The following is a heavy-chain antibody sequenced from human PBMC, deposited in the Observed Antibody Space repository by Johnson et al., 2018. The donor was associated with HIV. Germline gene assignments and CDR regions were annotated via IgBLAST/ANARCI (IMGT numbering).Heavy chain of an antibody. D-gene: IGHD3-3*01. Sequence: QMQLVESGGGVVQPGRSLRLSCAASGFTFSDYYMSWIRQAPGKGLEWVSYISSSGSTIYYADSVKGRFTISRDNAKNSLYLQMNSLRAEDTAVYYCARDRYYDFWSGYRTFDIWGQGTMVTVSS. V-gene: IGHV3-11*01. CDR3: ARDRYYDFWSGYRTFDI. CDR1: GFTFSDYY. J-gene: IGHJ3*02. CDR2: ISSSGSTI.